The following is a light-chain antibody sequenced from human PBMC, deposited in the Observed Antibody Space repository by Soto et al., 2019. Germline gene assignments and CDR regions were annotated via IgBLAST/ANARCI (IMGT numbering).Light chain of an antibody. V-gene: IGLV6-57*03. CDR1: GGSIATNF. CDR2: EDN. J-gene: IGLJ2*01. Sequence: NFMLTQPHSVSESPGKTVTISCTRSGGSIATNFVQWYQQRPGSAPTTVIYEDNQRSSGVPDRFSGSLDASSNSASLTISGLRTEDEADDYCQSYDNSNVVFGGGTKLTVL. CDR3: QSYDNSNVV.